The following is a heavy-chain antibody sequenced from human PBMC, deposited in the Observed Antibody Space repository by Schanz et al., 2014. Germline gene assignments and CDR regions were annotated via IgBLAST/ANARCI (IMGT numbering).Heavy chain of an antibody. Sequence: VQLVESGGGVVQPGRSLRLSCAASGFIFSSYAMSWVRQAPGKGLEWVSALSGSGGSTYYADSVKGRFTISRDNSKNTLYLQMNSLRAEDTAVYYCAKQIHYDILTVTRNWGQGTLVTVSS. CDR1: GFIFSSYA. V-gene: IGHV3-23*04. CDR2: LSGSGGST. J-gene: IGHJ4*02. D-gene: IGHD3-9*01. CDR3: AKQIHYDILTVTRN.